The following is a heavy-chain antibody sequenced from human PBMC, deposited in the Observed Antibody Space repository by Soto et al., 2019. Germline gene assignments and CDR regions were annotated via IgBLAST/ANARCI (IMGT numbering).Heavy chain of an antibody. CDR2: IRSKANSYAT. CDR1: GFTFSGSA. D-gene: IGHD5-12*01. CDR3: TRQADIVAYYYYYGMDV. J-gene: IGHJ6*02. V-gene: IGHV3-73*01. Sequence: GGSLRLSCAASGFTFSGSAMHWVRQASGKGLEWVGRIRSKANSYATAYAASVKGRFTISRDDSKNTAYLQMNSLKTEDTAVYYCTRQADIVAYYYYYGMDVWGQGTTVTVSS.